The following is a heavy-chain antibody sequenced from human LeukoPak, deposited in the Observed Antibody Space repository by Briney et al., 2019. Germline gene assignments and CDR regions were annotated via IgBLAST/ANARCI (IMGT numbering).Heavy chain of an antibody. CDR2: ISSSSTYI. CDR1: EFTFKSYN. J-gene: IGHJ6*04. CDR3: TRGHYYGMDV. V-gene: IGHV3-21*01. Sequence: GGSLRLSCAASEFTFKSYNMNWVRQAPGKGLEWVSSISSSSTYIYYADSVKGRFTISRDNAKNSLYLQMNSLRAEDTAVYYCTRGHYYGMDVWGKGTTVTDST.